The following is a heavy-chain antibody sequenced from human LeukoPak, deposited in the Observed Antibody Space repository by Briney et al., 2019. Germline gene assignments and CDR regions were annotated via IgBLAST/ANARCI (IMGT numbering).Heavy chain of an antibody. CDR3: ARAAGDYGDYDYFYYMDV. J-gene: IGHJ6*03. CDR2: IYYSGST. V-gene: IGHV4-39*07. Sequence: SETLSLTCTVSGGSISSSSYYWGWIRQPPGKGLEWIGSIYYSGSTYYNPSLKSRVTISVDTSKNQFSLKLSSVTAADTAVYYCARAAGDYGDYDYFYYMDVWGKGTTVTISS. CDR1: GGSISSSSYY. D-gene: IGHD4-17*01.